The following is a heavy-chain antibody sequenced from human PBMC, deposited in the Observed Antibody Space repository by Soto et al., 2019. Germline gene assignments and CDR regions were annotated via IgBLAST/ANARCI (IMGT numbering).Heavy chain of an antibody. CDR3: ASQLYSSGWYRVSQIDY. J-gene: IGHJ4*02. CDR2: IYYSGST. CDR1: GGSISSSSYY. V-gene: IGHV4-39*01. Sequence: SETLSLTCTVSGGSISSSSYYWGWIRQPPGKGLEWIGSIYYSGSTYYNPSLKSRVTISVDTSKNQFSLKLSSVTAADTAVYYCASQLYSSGWYRVSQIDYWGQGTLVTVSS. D-gene: IGHD6-19*01.